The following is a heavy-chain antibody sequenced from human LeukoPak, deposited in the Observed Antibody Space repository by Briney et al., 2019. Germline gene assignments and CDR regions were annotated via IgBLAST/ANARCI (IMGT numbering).Heavy chain of an antibody. D-gene: IGHD6-13*01. Sequence: ASVKVSCKASGYTFTGYYMHWVRQAPGQGLEWMGWINPNSGGTNYAQKFQGRVTMTRDTSIGTAYMELSRLRSDDTAVYYCAKGGLGIAAAGAMVFQHWGQVTLVTVSS. J-gene: IGHJ1*01. CDR3: AKGGLGIAAAGAMVFQH. CDR2: INPNSGGT. CDR1: GYTFTGYY. V-gene: IGHV1-2*02.